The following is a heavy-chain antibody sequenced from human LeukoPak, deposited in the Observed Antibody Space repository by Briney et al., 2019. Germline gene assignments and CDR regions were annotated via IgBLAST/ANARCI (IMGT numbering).Heavy chain of an antibody. D-gene: IGHD5-12*01. CDR3: ARADIVARNYYYYYMDV. V-gene: IGHV1-2*02. CDR1: GYTFTGYY. Sequence: ASVKVSCKASGYTFTGYYMHWVRQAPGQGLEWRGWINPNSGGTNYAQKFQGRVTMTRDTSISTAYMELSRLRSDDTAVYYCARADIVARNYYYYYMDVWGKGTTVTISS. CDR2: INPNSGGT. J-gene: IGHJ6*03.